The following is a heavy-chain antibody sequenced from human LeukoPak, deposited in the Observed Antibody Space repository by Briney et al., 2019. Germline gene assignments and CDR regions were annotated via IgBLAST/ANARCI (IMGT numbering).Heavy chain of an antibody. J-gene: IGHJ4*02. D-gene: IGHD6-19*01. CDR1: GFTFSSYA. CDR2: ISSNGGST. V-gene: IGHV3-64D*06. CDR3: VKSAYSSAFDY. Sequence: GGSLRLSCSASGFTFSSYAMHRVRQAPGKGLEYVSAISSNGGSTYYADSVKGRFTISRDNSKNTLYLQMSSLRAEDTAVYYCVKSAYSSAFDYWGQGTLVTVSS.